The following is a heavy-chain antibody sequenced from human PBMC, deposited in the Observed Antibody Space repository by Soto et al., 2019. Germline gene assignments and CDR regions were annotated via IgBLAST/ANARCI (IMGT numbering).Heavy chain of an antibody. J-gene: IGHJ4*02. CDR3: AAGEASSRNLAPYYLDF. V-gene: IGHV4-59*01. CDR1: GGSMRNYF. CDR2: IHYSGTA. Sequence: ETLSLTCTVSGGSMRNYFWTWIRQPPGKGLEWIGYIHYSGTASFFPSYNPSLRSRVTISEDTSKNQFSLKLLSVTTADTAVYFCAAGEASSRNLAPYYLDFWGQGTLVTVSS. D-gene: IGHD6-13*01.